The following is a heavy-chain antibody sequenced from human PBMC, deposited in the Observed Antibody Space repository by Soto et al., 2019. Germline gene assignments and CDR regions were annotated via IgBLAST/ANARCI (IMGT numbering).Heavy chain of an antibody. CDR2: INHSGST. CDR1: GGALRGLY. D-gene: IGHD2-15*01. V-gene: IGHV4-34*01. J-gene: IGHJ4*02. Sequence: PSETLSPTGVVYGGALRGLYWSWDRPPPGEGLEWVGEINHSGSTNYNPSLKSRVTISVDTSKNQFSLKLSSVTAADTAVYYCARGYCSGGSCYSRYFDYWGQGTLVTVS. CDR3: ARGYCSGGSCYSRYFDY.